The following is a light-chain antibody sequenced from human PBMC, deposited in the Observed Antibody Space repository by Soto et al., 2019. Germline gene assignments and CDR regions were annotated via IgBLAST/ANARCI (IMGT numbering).Light chain of an antibody. V-gene: IGKV4-1*01. Sequence: DFVMTQSPDSLAVSLGERATINCKASQIVLSNSNNKNYLAWFQQKSGQPPKLLIYWASTRQSGVPDRFSGSGSATDFTLTISSLQAEDVAVYYCQKYHSDPITFGQGTRLEIK. J-gene: IGKJ5*01. CDR3: QKYHSDPIT. CDR1: QIVLSNSNNKNY. CDR2: WAS.